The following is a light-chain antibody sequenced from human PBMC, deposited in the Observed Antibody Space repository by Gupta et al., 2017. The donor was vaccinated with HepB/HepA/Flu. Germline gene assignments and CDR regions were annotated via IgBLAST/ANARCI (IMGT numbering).Light chain of an antibody. J-gene: IGLJ3*02. CDR2: FNN. V-gene: IGLV1-40*01. CDR3: QSFDRSLNGWV. CDR1: SSNIGAGYD. Sequence: QSVLTQPPSVSGAPGQRVTISCTGSSSNIGAGYDVHWYQQFAGTVPKLLIYFNNNRPSGVPDRVSCSKAGTSASPAITGLQADDEADDYCQSFDRSLNGWVFGGGTKMTVL.